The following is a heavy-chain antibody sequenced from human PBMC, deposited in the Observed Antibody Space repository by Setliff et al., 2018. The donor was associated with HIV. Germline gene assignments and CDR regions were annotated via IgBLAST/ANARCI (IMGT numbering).Heavy chain of an antibody. J-gene: IGHJ6*03. V-gene: IGHV4-39*01. CDR2: IYYSGST. CDR3: ARHNTGYSYGYDYYYYYVDV. Sequence: SETLSLTCTVSGGSISSSSYYWGWIRQPPGKGLEWIGSIYYSGSTYYNPSLKSRVTISVDTSKNQFSLKLSSVTAADTAVYYCARHNTGYSYGYDYYYYYVDVWGKGTTVTLSS. D-gene: IGHD5-18*01. CDR1: GGSISSSSYY.